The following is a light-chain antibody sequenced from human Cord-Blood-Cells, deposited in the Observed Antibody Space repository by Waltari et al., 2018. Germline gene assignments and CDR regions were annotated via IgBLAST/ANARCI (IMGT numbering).Light chain of an antibody. CDR1: SSDVGGYNY. Sequence: QSALTQPASVSGSPGQSITISCTGTSSDVGGYNYVSWYQQHPGKAPKLMIYEVSNRPSGVCKRFSGSKSGHPASLTISGLQAEDEAEYYCSSYTSSSTLVFGTGTKVTVL. CDR3: SSYTSSSTLV. CDR2: EVS. J-gene: IGLJ1*01. V-gene: IGLV2-14*01.